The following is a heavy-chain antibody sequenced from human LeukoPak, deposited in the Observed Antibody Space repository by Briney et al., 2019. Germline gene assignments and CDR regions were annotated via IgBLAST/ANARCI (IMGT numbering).Heavy chain of an antibody. J-gene: IGHJ4*02. V-gene: IGHV4-34*01. D-gene: IGHD2-2*01. CDR1: GGSFSGYY. Sequence: SETLSLTCAVYGGSFSGYYWSWIRQPPGKGLEWIGEINHSGSTNYNPSLKSRVTISVDTSKNQFSLKLSSVTAADTAVYYCARGAGYCSSTSCDFDYWGQGTLVTVSS. CDR3: ARGAGYCSSTSCDFDY. CDR2: INHSGST.